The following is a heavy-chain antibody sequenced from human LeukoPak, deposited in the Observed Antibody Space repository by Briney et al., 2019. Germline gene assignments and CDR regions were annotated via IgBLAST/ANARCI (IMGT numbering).Heavy chain of an antibody. V-gene: IGHV4-59*01. CDR2: VYATGTT. CDR1: SGSITGYY. Sequence: SETLSLTCTVSSGSITGYYWSWIRQPPGKGLEWIAYVYATGTTNYNPSLKTRATISIDTSKNQLSLTLTSLTATDTAVYYCARGILEATGVPHYYMDVWGKGTTVTISS. CDR3: ARGILEATGVPHYYMDV. D-gene: IGHD7-27*01. J-gene: IGHJ6*03.